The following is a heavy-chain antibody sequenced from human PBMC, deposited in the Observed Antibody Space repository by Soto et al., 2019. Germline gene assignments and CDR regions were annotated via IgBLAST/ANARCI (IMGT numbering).Heavy chain of an antibody. CDR3: AIVGVVHYEFDY. D-gene: IGHD2-21*01. CDR1: GFTFSSYW. CDR2: IKTDGSST. Sequence: EVQLVESGGALVQPGGSLRLSCAASGFTFSSYWMHWVRQAPGEGLVWVSRIKTDGSSTSYADSVKGRFTISRDNAKNTMYLQMNSLRAEDTAVYYCAIVGVVHYEFDYWGQGTLVTVSS. V-gene: IGHV3-74*01. J-gene: IGHJ4*02.